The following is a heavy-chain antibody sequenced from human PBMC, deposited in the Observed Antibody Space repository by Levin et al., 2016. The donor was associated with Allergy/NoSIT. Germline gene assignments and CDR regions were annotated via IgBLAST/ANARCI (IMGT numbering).Heavy chain of an antibody. CDR3: AREEAVASGYYYYGMDV. CDR2: IWYDGSNK. Sequence: GGSLRLSCAASGFTFSSYGMHWVRQAPGKGLEWVAVIWYDGSNKYYADSVKGRFTISRDNSKNTLYLQMNSLRAEDTAVYYCAREEAVASGYYYYGMDVWGQGTTVTVSS. J-gene: IGHJ6*02. V-gene: IGHV3-33*01. D-gene: IGHD6-19*01. CDR1: GFTFSSYG.